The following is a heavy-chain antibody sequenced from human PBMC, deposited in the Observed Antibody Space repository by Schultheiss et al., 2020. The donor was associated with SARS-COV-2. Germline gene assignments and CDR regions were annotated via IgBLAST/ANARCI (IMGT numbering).Heavy chain of an antibody. V-gene: IGHV3-23*01. CDR3: AKGLSEEYFDY. Sequence: GESLKISCAASGFTFSSYEMNWVRQAPGKGLEWVSAISGSGGSTYYADSVKGRFTISRDNSKNTLYLQMNSLRAEDTAVYYCAKGLSEEYFDYWGQGTLVTVSS. J-gene: IGHJ4*02. CDR2: ISGSGGST. CDR1: GFTFSSYE. D-gene: IGHD2/OR15-2a*01.